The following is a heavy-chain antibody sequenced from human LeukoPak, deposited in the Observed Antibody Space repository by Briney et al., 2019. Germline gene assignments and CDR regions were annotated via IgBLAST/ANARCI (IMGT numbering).Heavy chain of an antibody. J-gene: IGHJ4*02. CDR3: ARDITGSASDF. D-gene: IGHD1-1*01. Sequence: SETLSLTCAVYGGSFSGYSWSWIRQPPAKGLEWIGEINHSGSTNYNPSLKSRVTISVDTSENQFSLKVTSMTAADTAVYYCARDITGSASDFWGQGTLVTVSS. CDR2: INHSGST. CDR1: GGSFSGYS. V-gene: IGHV4-34*01.